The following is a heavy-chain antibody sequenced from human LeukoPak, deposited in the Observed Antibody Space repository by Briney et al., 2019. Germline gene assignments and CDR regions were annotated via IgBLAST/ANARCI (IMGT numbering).Heavy chain of an antibody. D-gene: IGHD2-8*01. J-gene: IGHJ5*02. CDR3: AYVKMVYATRTGWFDP. V-gene: IGHV4-39*01. Sequence: SETLSLTCTVSGGSISSSSDYWGWIRQPPGKGLEWIGTIYYSGSTSYNSSLNSRVSIAVDTSKNHFSLKLSSVTAADTAVYYCAYVKMVYATRTGWFDPWGQGTLVTVSS. CDR2: IYYSGST. CDR1: GGSISSSSDY.